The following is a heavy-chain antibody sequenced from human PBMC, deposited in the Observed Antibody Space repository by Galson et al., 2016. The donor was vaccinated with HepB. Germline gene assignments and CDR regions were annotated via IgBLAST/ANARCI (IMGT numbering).Heavy chain of an antibody. Sequence: GWIRQPPGKGLEYIGSIYYSGSTYYNPSLKSRVTISVDTSKNQFSLKLRSVTAADTAVYYCARRVVVTALVRDGVEYWGQGILVIVSS. CDR2: IYYSGST. CDR3: ARRVVVTALVRDGVEY. J-gene: IGHJ4*02. V-gene: IGHV4-39*01. D-gene: IGHD2-21*02.